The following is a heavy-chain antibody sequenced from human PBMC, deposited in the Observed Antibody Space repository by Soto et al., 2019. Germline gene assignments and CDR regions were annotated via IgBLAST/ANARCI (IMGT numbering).Heavy chain of an antibody. J-gene: IGHJ6*02. V-gene: IGHV4-59*08. CDR3: ATASGSTYGGPYYYYGLDV. CDR2: IYYSGST. CDR1: GGSISSYY. D-gene: IGHD2-15*01. Sequence: SETLSLTCTVSGGSISSYYLSWIRQPPGKGLEWIGYIYYSGSTKYNPSLKSRVTISVDTSKNQFSLKVSSVTAADTAVYYCATASGSTYGGPYYYYGLDVWGQGTTVTVSS.